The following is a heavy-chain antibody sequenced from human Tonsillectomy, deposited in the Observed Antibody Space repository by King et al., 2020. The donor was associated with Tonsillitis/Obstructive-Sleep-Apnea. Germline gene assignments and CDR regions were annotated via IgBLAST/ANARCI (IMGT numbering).Heavy chain of an antibody. CDR1: GFTFSSYW. V-gene: IGHV3-74*01. CDR2: INSDGSST. Sequence: VQLVESGGGLVQPGGSLRLSCAASGFTFSSYWMHWVRHAPGKGLVWVSRINSDGSSTSYADSVKGRFPISRDNAKNRLYLQVNSLRAEDPAVYYCARDPGEYQVLGGYYYYMDVWGKGTTVTVSS. J-gene: IGHJ6*03. D-gene: IGHD2-2*01. CDR3: ARDPGEYQVLGGYYYYMDV.